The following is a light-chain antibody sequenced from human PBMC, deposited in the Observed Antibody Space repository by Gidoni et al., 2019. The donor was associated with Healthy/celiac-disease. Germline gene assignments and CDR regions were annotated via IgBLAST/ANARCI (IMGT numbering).Light chain of an antibody. Sequence: IQLTQSPSLLSASVGDRVTITLRASQGISSYLAWYQQKPGKSPKLLIYTASTFHSGVPSRFSGSGSGKEFTLTISSRQPEDFATYYGQQLNSYPYTFGQGTKLEIK. V-gene: IGKV1-9*01. CDR2: TAS. CDR1: QGISSY. J-gene: IGKJ2*01. CDR3: QQLNSYPYT.